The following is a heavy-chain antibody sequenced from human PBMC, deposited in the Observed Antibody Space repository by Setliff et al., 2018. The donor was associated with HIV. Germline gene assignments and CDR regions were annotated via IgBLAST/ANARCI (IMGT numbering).Heavy chain of an antibody. CDR3: AAVPWGHSSLIIDH. Sequence: GGSLRLSCAASGFTFKNAWMNWVRQAPGKGLVWVARISPDGRSTTHADAVKGRFTISRDNAKNSVYLQMHSLRVEDTAAYYCAAVPWGHSSLIIDHWGQGTPVTVSS. J-gene: IGHJ4*02. V-gene: IGHV3-74*01. CDR1: GFTFKNAW. CDR2: ISPDGRST. D-gene: IGHD3-16*01.